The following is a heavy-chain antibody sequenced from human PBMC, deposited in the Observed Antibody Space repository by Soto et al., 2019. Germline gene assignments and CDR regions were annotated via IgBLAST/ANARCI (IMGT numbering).Heavy chain of an antibody. J-gene: IGHJ4*02. CDR3: ARKDYYDSSGYYYG. CDR1: GGTFSSYA. Sequence: ASVKVSCKASGGTFSSYAISWVRQAPGQGLEWMGGIIPIFGTANYAQKFQGRVTITADESTSTAYMELSSLRSEDTAVYYCARKDYYDSSGYYYGWGQGTLVTVSS. CDR2: IIPIFGTA. D-gene: IGHD3-22*01. V-gene: IGHV1-69*13.